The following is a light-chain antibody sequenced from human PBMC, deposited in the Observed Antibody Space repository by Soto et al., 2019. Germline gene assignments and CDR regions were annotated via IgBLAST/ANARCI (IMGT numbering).Light chain of an antibody. V-gene: IGKV4-1*01. CDR1: QSVLKSPNNKNY. J-gene: IGKJ4*01. Sequence: DIVMTQSPDSLAVSLGERATINCKSSQSVLKSPNNKNYLVWYQQKPGQPPKLLIYWASTRESGVPDRFSGSGSGTDFTLTISSLQAEDVAVYYCQQYYSDPLTFCGGTKVEIK. CDR3: QQYYSDPLT. CDR2: WAS.